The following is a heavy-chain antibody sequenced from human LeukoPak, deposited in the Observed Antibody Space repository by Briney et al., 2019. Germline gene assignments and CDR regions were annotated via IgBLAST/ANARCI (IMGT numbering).Heavy chain of an antibody. J-gene: IGHJ5*02. D-gene: IGHD1-26*01. CDR3: ASMNSGSYNRRDNWFDP. Sequence: GGSLRLSCAASGFTFSSYWMHWVRQAPGKGLVWVSRIKSDGSGTTYADSVKGRFTISRDNAKNTLYLQMNSLRAEDTAVYYCASMNSGSYNRRDNWFDPWGQGTLVTVSS. V-gene: IGHV3-74*01. CDR2: IKSDGSGT. CDR1: GFTFSSYW.